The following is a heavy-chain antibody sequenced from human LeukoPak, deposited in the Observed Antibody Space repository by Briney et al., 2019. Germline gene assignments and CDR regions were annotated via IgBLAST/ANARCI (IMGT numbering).Heavy chain of an antibody. D-gene: IGHD3-9*01. CDR3: ARESSTYYDILTGYYKSYYYFYMDV. V-gene: IGHV3-21*01. Sequence: GGSLRLSCAASGFTFSSYSMNWVRQAPGKGLEWVSSISSSSSYIYYADSVKGRFTISRDNAKNSLYLQMNSLRAEDTAVYYCARESSTYYDILTGYYKSYYYFYMDVWGKGTTVTISS. CDR1: GFTFSSYS. J-gene: IGHJ6*03. CDR2: ISSSSSYI.